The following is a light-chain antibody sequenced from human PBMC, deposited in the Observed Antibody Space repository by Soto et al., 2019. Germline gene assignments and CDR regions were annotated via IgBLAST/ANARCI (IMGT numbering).Light chain of an antibody. Sequence: VVTQPPSVSGAPGQRVTISCTGSSSNIGAGYDVHWYQQLPGTAPKLLIYGNSNRPSGVPDRFSGSKSGTTASLAITGLQAEDEADYYCQSYDSSLSGAVFGGGTKLTVL. J-gene: IGLJ2*01. V-gene: IGLV1-40*02. CDR3: QSYDSSLSGAV. CDR2: GNS. CDR1: SSNIGAGYD.